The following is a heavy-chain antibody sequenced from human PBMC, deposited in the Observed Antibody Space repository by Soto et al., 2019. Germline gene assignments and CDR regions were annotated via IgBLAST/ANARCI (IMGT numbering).Heavy chain of an antibody. Sequence: ASVKVSCKASGYTFTNYGISWVRQAPGQGLEWMGWISAYNGNTNHAQKLQGRVTMTTDTSTSTAYMELRSLRSDDTAVYYCARGVVSGSYYNQPNCIDFWGQGTLVNVLL. CDR3: ARGVVSGSYYNQPNCIDF. V-gene: IGHV1-18*01. CDR2: ISAYNGNT. D-gene: IGHD3-10*01. CDR1: GYTFTNYG. J-gene: IGHJ5*01.